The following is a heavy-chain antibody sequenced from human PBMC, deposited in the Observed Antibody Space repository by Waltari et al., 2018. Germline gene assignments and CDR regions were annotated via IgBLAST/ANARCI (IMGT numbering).Heavy chain of an antibody. V-gene: IGHV4-59*11. CDR2: IYYSGST. CDR3: VRDPTMIDGGGDAFDI. Sequence: QVQLQESGPGLVKPSETLSLTCTVSGGSISSHYWSWIRQPPGKGLEWIVYIYYSGSTNYNPSLKSRVTISVDTSKNQFSLKLSSVTAADTAVYYCVRDPTMIDGGGDAFDIWGQGTMVTVSS. CDR1: GGSISSHY. J-gene: IGHJ3*02. D-gene: IGHD3-22*01.